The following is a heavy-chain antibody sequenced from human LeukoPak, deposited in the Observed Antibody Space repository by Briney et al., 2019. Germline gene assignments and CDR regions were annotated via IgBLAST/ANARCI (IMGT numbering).Heavy chain of an antibody. V-gene: IGHV1-69*05. CDR2: IIPIFGTA. D-gene: IGHD1/OR15-1a*01. Sequence: GASVKVPCKASGGTFSSYAISWVRQAPGQGLEWMGRIIPIFGTANYAQKFQGRVTITTDESTSTAYMELSSLRSEDTAVYYCARDLTDGTTRWAFDIWGQGTMVTVSS. J-gene: IGHJ3*02. CDR3: ARDLTDGTTRWAFDI. CDR1: GGTFSSYA.